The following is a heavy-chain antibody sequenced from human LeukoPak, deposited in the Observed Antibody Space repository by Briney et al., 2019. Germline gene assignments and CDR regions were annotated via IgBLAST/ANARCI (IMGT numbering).Heavy chain of an antibody. J-gene: IGHJ4*02. V-gene: IGHV3-64*01. D-gene: IGHD3-10*01. CDR2: ISSNGGST. Sequence: GGSLRLSCAASGFTFRSYGMHWVRQAPGKGLEYVSVISSNGGSTYYANSVKGRFTISRDNSKNTLYLQMGSLRAEDMAVYYCARGGLLWFGELSGYWGQGTLVTVSS. CDR3: ARGGLLWFGELSGY. CDR1: GFTFRSYG.